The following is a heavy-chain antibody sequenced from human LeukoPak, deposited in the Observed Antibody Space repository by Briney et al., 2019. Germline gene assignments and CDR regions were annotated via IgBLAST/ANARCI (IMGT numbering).Heavy chain of an antibody. CDR2: IIPILGIA. J-gene: IGHJ5*02. D-gene: IGHD3-16*02. V-gene: IGHV1-69*04. CDR3: ARNPYDYVWGSYRDNWFDH. Sequence: SVKVSCKASGGTFSSYAISWVRQAPGQGLEWMGRIIPILGIANYAQKFQGRVTITADKSTSTAYMELSSLRSEDTAVYYCARNPYDYVWGSYRDNWFDHWGQGTLVTVSS. CDR1: GGTFSSYA.